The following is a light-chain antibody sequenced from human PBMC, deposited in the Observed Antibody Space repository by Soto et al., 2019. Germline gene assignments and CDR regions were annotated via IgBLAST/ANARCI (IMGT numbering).Light chain of an antibody. Sequence: DIQMTQSPSSVSASVGDRVIITCRASQNINRWLAWYQQKPGTAAQIVIYATSTLHSGVPSRFSGSGSRTDFTLTVSSLQPEDFATYYCQQANSCTHTLGGGTRVEIK. J-gene: IGKJ4*01. V-gene: IGKV1-12*01. CDR3: QQANSCTHT. CDR2: ATS. CDR1: QNINRW.